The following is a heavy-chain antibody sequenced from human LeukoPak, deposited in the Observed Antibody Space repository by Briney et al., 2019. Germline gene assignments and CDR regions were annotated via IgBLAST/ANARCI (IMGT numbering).Heavy chain of an antibody. J-gene: IGHJ3*02. D-gene: IGHD3-10*01. Sequence: GGSLRLSCAVSGFTFRNYSMSWVRQAPGKGLEWVSSISDGGNTYYPDSVKGRFTISRDNSRNTLYLQMSGLRAEDSALYYCAKRGVTIGFWNAFHIWGQGTMVTVSS. CDR2: ISDGGNT. V-gene: IGHV3-23*01. CDR3: AKRGVTIGFWNAFHI. CDR1: GFTFRNYS.